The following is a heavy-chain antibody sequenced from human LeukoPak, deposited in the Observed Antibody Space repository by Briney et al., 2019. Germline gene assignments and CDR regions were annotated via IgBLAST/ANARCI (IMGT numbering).Heavy chain of an antibody. CDR2: IYYSGST. Sequence: SETLSLTCTVSGGSISNYYWSWIRQPPGKGLEWIGYIYYSGSTYYNPSLKSRVTISVDTSKNQFSLKLSSVTAADTAVYYCARGKYQLLQHWGQGTLVTVSS. J-gene: IGHJ1*01. D-gene: IGHD2-2*01. V-gene: IGHV4-59*06. CDR3: ARGKYQLLQH. CDR1: GGSISNYY.